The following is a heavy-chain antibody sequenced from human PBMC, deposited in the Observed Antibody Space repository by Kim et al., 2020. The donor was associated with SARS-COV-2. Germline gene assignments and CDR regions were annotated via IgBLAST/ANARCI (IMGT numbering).Heavy chain of an antibody. J-gene: IGHJ3*02. CDR1: GFTFSDYY. D-gene: IGHD3-10*01. V-gene: IGHV3-11*06. CDR3: ARGGEGSGSYLGAFDI. Sequence: LSLTCAASGFTFSDYYMSWIRQAPGKGLEWVSSISSSSSNTNYADSVKGRFTISRDNAKNSLYLQMNSLRAEDTAVYYCARGGEGSGSYLGAFDIWGQGTMVTVSS. CDR2: ISSSSSNT.